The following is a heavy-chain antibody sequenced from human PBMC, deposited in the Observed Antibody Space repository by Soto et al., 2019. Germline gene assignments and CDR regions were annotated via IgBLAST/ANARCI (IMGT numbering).Heavy chain of an antibody. V-gene: IGHV1-69*12. CDR2: IIPIFGTA. CDR3: ARGGGLNWFAP. Sequence: QVQLVQSGAEVKKPGSSVKVSCKASGGTFSSYAISWVRQAPGQGLEWMGGIIPIFGTANYAQKFQGRVTITADESTSPAYLELGSLRPEATAVYYFARGGGLNWFAPWGQGTLVTVSS. D-gene: IGHD3-16*01. CDR1: GGTFSSYA. J-gene: IGHJ5*02.